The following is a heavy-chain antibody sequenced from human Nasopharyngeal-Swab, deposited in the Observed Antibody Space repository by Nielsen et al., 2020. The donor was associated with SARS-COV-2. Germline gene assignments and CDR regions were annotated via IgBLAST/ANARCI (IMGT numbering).Heavy chain of an antibody. J-gene: IGHJ6*02. Sequence: GGSLRLSCAASGFTFSSYAMHWVRQAPGKGLEWVAVISYDGSKKYYADSVKGRFTISRGNSKNTLYLQMNSLRAEDTAVYYCARDQGSSWYTYYYYYGMDVWGQGTTVTVSS. D-gene: IGHD6-13*01. CDR1: GFTFSSYA. CDR2: ISYDGSKK. CDR3: ARDQGSSWYTYYYYYGMDV. V-gene: IGHV3-30-3*01.